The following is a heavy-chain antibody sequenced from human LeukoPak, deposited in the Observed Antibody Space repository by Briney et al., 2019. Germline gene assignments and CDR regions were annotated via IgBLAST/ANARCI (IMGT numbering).Heavy chain of an antibody. CDR1: GYTFTGYF. J-gene: IGHJ5*02. CDR3: ERHMTTANNWFDP. Sequence: ASLKVTCRASGYTFTGYFMHWVRQPPGQGLEWMGLINPKTGVTNYEQKFQGRVIMTRDTSISTVYMEVTRLTSDDTAVYYCERHMTTANNWFDPWGQGTLVTVSS. V-gene: IGHV1-2*02. CDR2: INPKTGVT. D-gene: IGHD1-1*01.